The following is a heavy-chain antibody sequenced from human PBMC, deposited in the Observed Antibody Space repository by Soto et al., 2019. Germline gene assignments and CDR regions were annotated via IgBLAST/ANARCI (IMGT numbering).Heavy chain of an antibody. D-gene: IGHD3-22*01. CDR2: ISPYNDDT. J-gene: IGHJ6*02. CDR1: GYTFNSYG. Sequence: ASVKVSFKASGYTFNSYGISWVPQAPGQGLEWLGWISPYNDDTKYAQRLQGRVTMSTDTSSRTAYMHLRSLRSDDTAVDFCARAGYYVNSGSRNYHHYGMNVWG. V-gene: IGHV1-18*01. CDR3: ARAGYYVNSGSRNYHHYGMNV.